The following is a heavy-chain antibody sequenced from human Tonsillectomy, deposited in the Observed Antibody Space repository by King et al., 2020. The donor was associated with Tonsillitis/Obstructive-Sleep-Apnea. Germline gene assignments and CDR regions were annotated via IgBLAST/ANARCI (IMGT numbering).Heavy chain of an antibody. Sequence: QLQESGPGLVKPSQNLSLTCTVSGGSISSGGYYWSWIRQHPGKGLEWIGYIFYSGSTYNNPSLKSRVTISVDTSKNQFSLKLTSVTAADTAVYYCARATSYSNYDYWGQGTLVTVSS. V-gene: IGHV4-31*03. CDR1: GGSISSGGYY. CDR2: IFYSGST. CDR3: ARATSYSNYDY. D-gene: IGHD4-11*01. J-gene: IGHJ4*02.